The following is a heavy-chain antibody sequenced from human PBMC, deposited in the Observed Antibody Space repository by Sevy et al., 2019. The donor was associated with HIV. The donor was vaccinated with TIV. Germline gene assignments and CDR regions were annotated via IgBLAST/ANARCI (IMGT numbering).Heavy chain of an antibody. CDR1: GFTFSSYG. Sequence: GGSLRLSCAASGFTFSSYGMHWVRQAPGKGLEWVAFIRYDGSNKYYADSVKGRFTISRDNSKNTLYLQMNSLRAEDTAVYYCAMAPPVTTPYVDYWGQGTLVTVSS. D-gene: IGHD4-17*01. CDR2: IRYDGSNK. V-gene: IGHV3-30*02. J-gene: IGHJ4*02. CDR3: AMAPPVTTPYVDY.